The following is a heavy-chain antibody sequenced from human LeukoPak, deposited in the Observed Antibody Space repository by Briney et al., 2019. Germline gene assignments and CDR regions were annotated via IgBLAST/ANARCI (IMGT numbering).Heavy chain of an antibody. Sequence: QSGGSLRLSCAASGFTFSSYAMSWVRQAPGKGLEWVANIKQDGTELYYVDSVKGRFTVSRDNAKNSLYLQMNSLRAEDTAVYYCARARVASNPLEYYYYMDVWGKGTTVTVSS. J-gene: IGHJ6*03. CDR2: IKQDGTEL. CDR1: GFTFSSYA. V-gene: IGHV3-7*01. D-gene: IGHD5-12*01. CDR3: ARARVASNPLEYYYYMDV.